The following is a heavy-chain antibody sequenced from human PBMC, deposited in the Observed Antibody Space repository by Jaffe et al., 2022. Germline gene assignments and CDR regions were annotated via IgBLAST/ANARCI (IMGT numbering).Heavy chain of an antibody. Sequence: QVQLVESGGGLVKPGGSLRLSCAASGFTFSDYYMSWIRQAPGKGLEWVSYISSSGSTIYYADSVKGRFTISRDNAKNSLYLQMNSLRAEDTAVYYCAREAWVVPASTYYYYYYYMDVWGKGTTVTVSS. CDR2: ISSSGSTI. J-gene: IGHJ6*03. CDR3: AREAWVVPASTYYYYYYYMDV. V-gene: IGHV3-11*01. D-gene: IGHD2-2*01. CDR1: GFTFSDYY.